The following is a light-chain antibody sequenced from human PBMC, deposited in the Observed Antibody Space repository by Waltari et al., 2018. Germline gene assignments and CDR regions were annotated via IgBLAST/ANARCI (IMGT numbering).Light chain of an antibody. J-gene: IGLJ2*01. CDR1: SSNGGGYTL. V-gene: IGLV2-23*02. CDR3: CSYAGDSTLI. Sequence: QSALTQPASVSGSPGQSITISCTGTSSNGGGYTLVSWYQQHPGKAPQLIIYDVNKWPSGISHRFSGSKSGNTASLTISGLQADDESDYYCCSYAGDSTLIFGGGTKLTVL. CDR2: DVN.